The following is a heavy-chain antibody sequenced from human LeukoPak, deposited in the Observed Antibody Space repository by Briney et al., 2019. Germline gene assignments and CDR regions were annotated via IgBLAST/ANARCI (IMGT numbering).Heavy chain of an antibody. V-gene: IGHV3-23*01. Sequence: GGSLRLSCAASGFTLSSYAVSWVRQAPGKGLEWVSSISASGGGTYYADSVEGRFTISRDTSKNTLYLQMNSLRAEDTAVYYCAPLAATTDYWGQGTLVTVSS. CDR2: ISASGGGT. D-gene: IGHD5-12*01. CDR3: APLAATTDY. J-gene: IGHJ4*02. CDR1: GFTLSSYA.